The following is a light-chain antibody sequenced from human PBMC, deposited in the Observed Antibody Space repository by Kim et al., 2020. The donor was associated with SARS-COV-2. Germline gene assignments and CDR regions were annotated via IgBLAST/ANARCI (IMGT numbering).Light chain of an antibody. CDR3: NSRESSGDHWV. CDR1: SPRSYY. CDR2: GKN. Sequence: SSELTQDPAVSVALGQTVRITCQGDSPRSYYASWYQQKPGQAPVLVIYGKNNRPSGIPDRFSGSSSGNTASLTITGAQAEDEAEYYCNSRESSGDHWVFGGGTQMTIL. J-gene: IGLJ2*01. V-gene: IGLV3-19*01.